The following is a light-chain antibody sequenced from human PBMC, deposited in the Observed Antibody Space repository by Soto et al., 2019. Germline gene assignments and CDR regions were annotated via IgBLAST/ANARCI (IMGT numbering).Light chain of an antibody. CDR2: AAS. Sequence: DIEMTQSPSSLSASVGDRVTITCRASQSISSYLNWYQQKPGNAPNLLIYAASTLQSGVPSRFIAYGSETDFTLTISNLQAEDFATYYCQQSYTTPRTFGQGTKVEVK. V-gene: IGKV1-39*01. J-gene: IGKJ1*01. CDR1: QSISSY. CDR3: QQSYTTPRT.